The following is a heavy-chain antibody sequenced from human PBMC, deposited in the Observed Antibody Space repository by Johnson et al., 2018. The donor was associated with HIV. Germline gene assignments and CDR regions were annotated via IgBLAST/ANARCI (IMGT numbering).Heavy chain of an antibody. D-gene: IGHD2-8*01. J-gene: IGHJ3*02. Sequence: EKLVESGGGVVRPGGSLRLSCAASGFTFDDYGMSWVRQAPGKGLEWVSGINWNGGSTGYADSVKGRFPISRDNSKNTLYLQMNSLRAEDTAAYYCAKDGAAPASYGAFDIWGQGTMVTVSS. CDR3: AKDGAAPASYGAFDI. V-gene: IGHV3-20*04. CDR2: INWNGGST. CDR1: GFTFDDYG.